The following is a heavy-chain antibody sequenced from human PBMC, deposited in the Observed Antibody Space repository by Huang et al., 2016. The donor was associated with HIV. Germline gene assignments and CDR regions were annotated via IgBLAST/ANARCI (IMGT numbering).Heavy chain of an antibody. J-gene: IGHJ4*02. CDR3: ARLPGSITMIRGVITDPY. V-gene: IGHV4-39*02. D-gene: IGHD3-10*01. CDR2: IYYSWST. CDR1: GGSIRSDNYY. Sequence: QLQLQESGPGLVKPSETLSLTCTVSGGSIRSDNYYWGWFRQPPGKGLEWSGSIYYSWSTYYNPALRRRVTITVYTSKNHFSLRMRSVTAADTAVYYCARLPGSITMIRGVITDPYWGQGTLVTVSS.